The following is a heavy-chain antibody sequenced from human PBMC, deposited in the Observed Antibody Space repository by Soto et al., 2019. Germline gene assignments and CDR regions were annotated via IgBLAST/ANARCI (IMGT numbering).Heavy chain of an antibody. J-gene: IGHJ4*02. Sequence: PGGSLRLSCAASGFSFRTYTMSWVRQAPGKGLEWLSVISGSGGSPSYADSVQDRFVISRDNARNTLYLHMNSLRAEDTAMYYCAKARCTTTDCYVPDYWGRGTLVTVSS. CDR1: GFSFRTYT. V-gene: IGHV3-23*01. D-gene: IGHD1-26*01. CDR2: ISGSGGSP. CDR3: AKARCTTTDCYVPDY.